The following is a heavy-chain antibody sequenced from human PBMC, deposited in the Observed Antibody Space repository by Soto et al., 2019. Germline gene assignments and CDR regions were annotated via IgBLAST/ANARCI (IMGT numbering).Heavy chain of an antibody. CDR2: IFHTGTA. CDR3: XXXXXXVXAXLPXDI. D-gene: IGHD6-19*01. V-gene: IGHV4-4*02. CDR1: GDSIKTSHW. Sequence: QVQLQESGPGLVRPSGTLSLTCIVSGDSIKTSHWWSWVRQSPGRGLEWIGDIFHTGTANYNPSLRNRVAISLDTSKNQYSLNLKSVTAADTAXXXXXXXXXXVXAXLPXDIWGQGTLV. J-gene: IGHJ4*02.